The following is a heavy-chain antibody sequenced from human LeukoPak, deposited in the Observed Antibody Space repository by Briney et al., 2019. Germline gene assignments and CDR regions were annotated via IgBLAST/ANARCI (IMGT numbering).Heavy chain of an antibody. V-gene: IGHV1-2*02. CDR1: GYTFTSYG. D-gene: IGHD1-1*01. Sequence: GASVKVSCKASGYTFTSYGISWVRQAPGQGLEWMGWINPNSGGTNYAQKFQGRVTMTRDTSISTAYMELSRLRSDDTAVYYCARGYGNYAFDIWGQGTMVTVSS. CDR2: INPNSGGT. CDR3: ARGYGNYAFDI. J-gene: IGHJ3*02.